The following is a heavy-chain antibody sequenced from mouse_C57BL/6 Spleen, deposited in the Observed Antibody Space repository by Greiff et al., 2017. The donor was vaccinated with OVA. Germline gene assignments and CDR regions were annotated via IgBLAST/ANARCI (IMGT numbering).Heavy chain of an antibody. D-gene: IGHD2-4*01. CDR1: GYTFTDYY. J-gene: IGHJ3*01. Sequence: VQLQQSGAELVRPGASVKLSCKASGYTFTDYYINWVKQRPGQGLEWIARIYPGSGNTYYNEKFKGKATLTAEKSSSTAYMQLSSLTSEDSAVYFCAREDYGWFAYWGQGTLVTVSA. CDR3: AREDYGWFAY. V-gene: IGHV1-76*01. CDR2: IYPGSGNT.